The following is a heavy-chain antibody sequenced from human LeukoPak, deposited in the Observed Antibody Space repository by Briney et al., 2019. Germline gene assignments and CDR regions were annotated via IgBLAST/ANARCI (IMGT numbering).Heavy chain of an antibody. J-gene: IGHJ4*02. Sequence: PGGSLRLSYAASGFTFSSYGMHWVRQAPGKGLEWVAFIRYDGSNKYYADSVKGRFTISRDNSKNTLYLQMNSLRAEDTAVYYCAKEELPYGDNPLFDYWGQGTLVTVSS. CDR1: GFTFSSYG. V-gene: IGHV3-30*02. D-gene: IGHD4-17*01. CDR2: IRYDGSNK. CDR3: AKEELPYGDNPLFDY.